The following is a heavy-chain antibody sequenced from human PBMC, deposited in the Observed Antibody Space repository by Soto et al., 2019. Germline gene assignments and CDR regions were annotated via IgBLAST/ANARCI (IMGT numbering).Heavy chain of an antibody. V-gene: IGHV4-39*01. CDR2: IYYSGRT. CDR1: GDSINSRSYY. D-gene: IGHD2-21*02. Sequence: SETLSLTCTVTGDSINSRSYYWGWIRRPPGKGLEWIGSIYYSGRTYNNPSLRSRVSMSIDTSKDQFSLKLKSVTAADTALYFCARQWTSVVTQAYFDVWGEGSLVTVYS. J-gene: IGHJ4*02. CDR3: ARQWTSVVTQAYFDV.